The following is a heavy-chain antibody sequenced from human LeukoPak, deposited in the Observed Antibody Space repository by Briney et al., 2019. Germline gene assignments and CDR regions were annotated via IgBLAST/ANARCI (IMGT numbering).Heavy chain of an antibody. CDR1: GFTVSTNY. CDR2: IYNNGNT. CDR3: ARELAYCSTNGCPLGY. D-gene: IGHD2-2*01. V-gene: IGHV3-53*01. Sequence: TGGSLRLSCAASGFTVSTNYMTWVRQAPGKGLEWVSIIYNNGNTYYADSVKGRFTISRDNSKNTLYLQMDSLRAEDTAVYYCARELAYCSTNGCPLGYWGQGTLVTVSS. J-gene: IGHJ4*02.